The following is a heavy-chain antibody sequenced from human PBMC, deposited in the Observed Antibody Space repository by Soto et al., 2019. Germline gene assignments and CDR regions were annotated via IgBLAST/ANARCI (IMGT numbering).Heavy chain of an antibody. D-gene: IGHD3-16*01. CDR2: IYHRGGT. CDR3: ARGSYASYFDC. V-gene: IGHV4-4*02. J-gene: IGHJ4*02. Sequence: QVQLQESGPGLVKPSGTLSLTCAVSGGSISSSNWWRWVRQPPGKGLEWIGEIYHRGGTNYNPSLESRVTISVDKSKNQFSLNFSSVTAADTGVYYCARGSYASYFDCWGQGTLVTVSS. CDR1: GGSISSSNW.